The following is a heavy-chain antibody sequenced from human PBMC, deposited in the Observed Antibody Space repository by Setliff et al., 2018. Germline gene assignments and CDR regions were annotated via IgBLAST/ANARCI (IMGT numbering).Heavy chain of an antibody. CDR1: GYTFINYE. D-gene: IGHD5-18*01. CDR2: MNPNNGNT. J-gene: IGHJ4*02. Sequence: ASVKVSCKASGYTFINYEINWVRQATGQGLEWMGGMNPNNGNTGYAQKFQGRVTMTRNTSISTAYMELSSLRSEDTAVYYCARGRQTDTAFDYWGQGTLVTVSP. CDR3: ARGRQTDTAFDY. V-gene: IGHV1-8*02.